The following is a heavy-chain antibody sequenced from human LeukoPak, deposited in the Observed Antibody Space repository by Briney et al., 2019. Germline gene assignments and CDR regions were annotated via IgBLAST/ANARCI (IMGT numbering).Heavy chain of an antibody. CDR2: ISGSGGST. J-gene: IGHJ3*02. CDR3: AKDREYYYGSGIDAFDI. Sequence: PGGSLRLSCAASGFTFSSYGMSWVRQAPGKGLEWVSAISGSGGSTYYADSVKGRFTISRDNSKNTLYLQMNSLRAEDTAVYYCAKDREYYYGSGIDAFDIWGQGTMVTVSS. D-gene: IGHD3-10*01. CDR1: GFTFSSYG. V-gene: IGHV3-23*01.